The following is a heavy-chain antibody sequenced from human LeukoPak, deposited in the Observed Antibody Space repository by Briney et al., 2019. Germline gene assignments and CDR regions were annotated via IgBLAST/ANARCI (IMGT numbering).Heavy chain of an antibody. V-gene: IGHV4-30-4*01. CDR3: ARDQPEYQLVFPPYGMDV. Sequence: SETLSLTCTVSGGSISSGDYYWSWIRQPPGKGLEWIGYIYYSGSTYYNPSLKSRVTISVDTSKNQFSLKLSSVTAAGTAVYYCARDQPEYQLVFPPYGMDVWGQGTTVTVSS. J-gene: IGHJ6*02. D-gene: IGHD2-2*01. CDR1: GGSISSGDYY. CDR2: IYYSGST.